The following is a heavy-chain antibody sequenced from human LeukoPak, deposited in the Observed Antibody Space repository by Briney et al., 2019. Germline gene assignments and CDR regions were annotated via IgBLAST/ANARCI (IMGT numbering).Heavy chain of an antibody. CDR1: GYTFTSYG. CDR2: ISAYNGNT. CDR3: ARDKVVTMVRGVMTDNWFDP. V-gene: IGHV1-18*01. Sequence: GASVKVSCKASGYTFTSYGISWVRQAPGQGLEWMGWISAYNGNTNYAQKLQGRVTMTTDTSTSTAYMELRSLRSDDTAVYYCARDKVVTMVRGVMTDNWFDPWGQGTLVTVSS. J-gene: IGHJ5*02. D-gene: IGHD3-10*01.